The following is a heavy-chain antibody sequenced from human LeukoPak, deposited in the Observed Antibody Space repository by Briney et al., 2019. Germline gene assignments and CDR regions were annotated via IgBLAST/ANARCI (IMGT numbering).Heavy chain of an antibody. CDR2: ISGSGGST. D-gene: IGHD3-16*01. CDR1: GFTFSSYA. J-gene: IGHJ3*02. Sequence: AGRSLRLSCAASGFTFSSYAMSWVRQAPGKGLEWVSAISGSGGSTYYADSVKGRFTISRDNPKNTLYLQMNSLRAEDTAVYYCAKRGDAFDIWGQGTMVTVSS. CDR3: AKRGDAFDI. V-gene: IGHV3-23*01.